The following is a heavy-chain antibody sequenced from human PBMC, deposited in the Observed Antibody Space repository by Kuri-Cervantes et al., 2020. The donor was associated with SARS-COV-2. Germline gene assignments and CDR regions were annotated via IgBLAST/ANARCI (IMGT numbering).Heavy chain of an antibody. CDR1: GYPISSGYY. D-gene: IGHD1-1*01. J-gene: IGHJ4*02. V-gene: IGHV4-38-2*01. Sequence: SETLSLTCAVSGYPISSGYYWGWIRQPPGKGLEWIGSIYHSGSTYYNPSLKSRVTISVDTSKNQFSLKLSSVTAADTAVYYCAGGPNERKYYFDDWGQGTLVTVSS. CDR2: IYHSGST. CDR3: AGGPNERKYYFDD.